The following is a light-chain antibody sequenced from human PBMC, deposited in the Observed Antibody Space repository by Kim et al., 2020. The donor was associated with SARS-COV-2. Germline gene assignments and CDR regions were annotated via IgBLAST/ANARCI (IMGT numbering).Light chain of an antibody. V-gene: IGLV3-21*04. CDR2: YDS. J-gene: IGLJ2*01. CDR1: NIGSKS. Sequence: SWAPGKTARINWGGNNIGSKSVHRYQQKPGQAPVLVIYYDSDRPSGIPERFSGSNSGNTATLTISRVEAGDEADYYCQVWDSSSVVFGGGTQLTVL. CDR3: QVWDSSSVV.